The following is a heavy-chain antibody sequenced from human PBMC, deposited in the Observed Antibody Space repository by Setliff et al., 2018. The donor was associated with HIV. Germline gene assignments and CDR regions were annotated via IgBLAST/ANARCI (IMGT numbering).Heavy chain of an antibody. CDR3: AKAGDYYDRTTFDS. CDR1: GFTFSRYA. CDR2: LSGSGVGT. J-gene: IGHJ4*02. Sequence: GGSLRLSCAASGFTFSRYAMSWVRQAPGKGLAWVSGLSGSGVGTYYAGSVKGRFTISRDNSKNTLYLQMNSLRAEDTAVYYCAKAGDYYDRTTFDSWGQGTLVTVSS. V-gene: IGHV3-23*01. D-gene: IGHD3-22*01.